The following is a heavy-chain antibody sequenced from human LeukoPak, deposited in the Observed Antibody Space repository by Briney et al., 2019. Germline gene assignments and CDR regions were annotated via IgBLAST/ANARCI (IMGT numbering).Heavy chain of an antibody. D-gene: IGHD1-20*01. CDR1: GGSFSGYY. J-gene: IGHJ4*02. CDR3: ATILNWNDSVKNY. Sequence: SETLSLTCAVYGGSFSGYYWSWIRQPPGQGLEWIGEINHSGSTNYNPSLKSRVTISVDPSKNQFSLKLSSVTAADTAVYYCATILNWNDSVKNYWGQGTLVTVSS. V-gene: IGHV4-34*01. CDR2: INHSGST.